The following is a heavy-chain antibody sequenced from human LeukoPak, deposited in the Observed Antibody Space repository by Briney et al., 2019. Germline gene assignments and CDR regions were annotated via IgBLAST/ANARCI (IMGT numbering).Heavy chain of an antibody. CDR2: IYYSGST. V-gene: IGHV4-39*01. Sequence: SETLSLTCTVSGVSTSSSSYYWGWIRQPPGKGLEWIGSIYYSGSTHYNPSLKSRVTISVDTSKNQFSLKLSSVTASDTAVYYCARLSGYGSWGNFDYWGQGTLVTVSS. D-gene: IGHD6-25*01. J-gene: IGHJ4*02. CDR1: GVSTSSSSYY. CDR3: ARLSGYGSWGNFDY.